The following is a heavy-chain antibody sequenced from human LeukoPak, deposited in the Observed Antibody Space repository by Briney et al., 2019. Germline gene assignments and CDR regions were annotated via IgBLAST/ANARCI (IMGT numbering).Heavy chain of an antibody. V-gene: IGHV4-59*01. CDR2: IYYSGST. CDR1: SGSISSYY. CDR3: ARESVRMGYDY. J-gene: IGHJ4*02. Sequence: SETLSLTCTVSSGSISSYYWSWIRQPPGKGLEWIGYIYYSGSTNYNPSLKSRVTISVDTSKNQFSLKLSSVTAAGTAVYYCARESVRMGYDYWGQGTLVTVSS. D-gene: IGHD5/OR15-5a*01.